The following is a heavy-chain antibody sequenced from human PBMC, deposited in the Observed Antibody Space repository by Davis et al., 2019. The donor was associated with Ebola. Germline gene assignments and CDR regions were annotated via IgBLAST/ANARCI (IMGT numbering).Heavy chain of an antibody. J-gene: IGHJ4*02. V-gene: IGHV1-2*04. CDR3: ARVLPSGYSSGWYAY. CDR2: INPNSGGT. Sequence: ASVKVSCKASGYTFTGYYMHWVRQAPGQGLEWMGWINPNSGGTNYAQKFQGWVTMTRDTSISTAYMELSRLRSDDTAVYYCARVLPSGYSSGWYAYWGQGTLVTVSS. D-gene: IGHD6-19*01. CDR1: GYTFTGYY.